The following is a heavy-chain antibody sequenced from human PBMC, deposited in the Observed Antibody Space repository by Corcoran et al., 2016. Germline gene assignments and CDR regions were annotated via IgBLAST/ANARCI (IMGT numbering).Heavy chain of an antibody. CDR1: GFTFSSYI. D-gene: IGHD2-2*02. J-gene: IGHJ4*02. CDR2: ISSSSSYI. CDR3: AREKCSSTSCYTLDY. V-gene: IGHV3-21*01. Sequence: EVQLVESGGGLVKPGGSLRLSCAASGFTFSSYIMNWVRQAPGKGLEWVSSISSSSSYIYYADSVKGRFTISRDNAKNSLYLQMNSLRAEDTAVYYCAREKCSSTSCYTLDYWGQGTLVTVSS.